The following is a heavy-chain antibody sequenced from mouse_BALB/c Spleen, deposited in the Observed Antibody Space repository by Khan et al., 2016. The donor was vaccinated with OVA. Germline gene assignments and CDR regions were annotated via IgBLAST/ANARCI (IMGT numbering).Heavy chain of an antibody. CDR3: ARGNYYGYYFDY. D-gene: IGHD1-1*01. CDR1: GYSITSGYA. CDR2: ISYSGVT. V-gene: IGHV3-2*02. J-gene: IGHJ2*01. Sequence: EVQLVESGPGLVKPSQSLSLTCTVTGYSITSGYAWNWIRQFPGNKLEWMGYISYSGVTSYTPSFKSRISITRDTSKNQFFLQLTSVTTEDTATYYCARGNYYGYYFDYWGQGTTLTVSS.